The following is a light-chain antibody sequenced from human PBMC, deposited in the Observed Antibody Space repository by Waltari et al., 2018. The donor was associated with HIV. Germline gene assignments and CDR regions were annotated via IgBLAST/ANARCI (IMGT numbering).Light chain of an antibody. Sequence: DIQMTQSPSFVSASVGDRVTLTCRASQIINSWLAWYQQKPVKAPKLLIYAATTLQRGVPSRFSGSGSGTDYSLSISGLLPEDFAVYFCQQGSSFPFTFGPGTKV. J-gene: IGKJ3*01. V-gene: IGKV1D-12*01. CDR2: AAT. CDR1: QIINSW. CDR3: QQGSSFPFT.